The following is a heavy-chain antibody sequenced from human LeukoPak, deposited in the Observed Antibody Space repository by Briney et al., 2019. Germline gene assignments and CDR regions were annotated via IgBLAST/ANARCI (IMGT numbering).Heavy chain of an antibody. D-gene: IGHD3-22*01. J-gene: IGHJ4*02. V-gene: IGHV3-23*01. CDR1: GFTFSSYA. CDR2: ISATGGST. Sequence: PGGSLRLSRAASGFTFSSYALSWVRQAPGKGLEWVSSISATGGSTYYADSVKGRFTISRDNSKNTLYLQMNSLRAEDTAVYYCAKVAIPYYYDSSGYSYYFDYWGQGTLVTVSS. CDR3: AKVAIPYYYDSSGYSYYFDY.